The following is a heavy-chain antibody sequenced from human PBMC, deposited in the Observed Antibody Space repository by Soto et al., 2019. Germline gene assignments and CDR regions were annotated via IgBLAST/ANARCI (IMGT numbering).Heavy chain of an antibody. J-gene: IGHJ6*02. CDR2: INPKSGGT. Sequence: ASVKVSCKASGYSFTDYHIHWVRQAPGQGLEWLGRINPKSGGTSTAQKVQGWVTMTTDTSISTASMELTRLTSDDTAIYYCARGDSTDCSNGVCSFFYNHDMDVWGQGTTVTVSS. CDR1: GYSFTDYH. D-gene: IGHD2-8*01. V-gene: IGHV1-2*04. CDR3: ARGDSTDCSNGVCSFFYNHDMDV.